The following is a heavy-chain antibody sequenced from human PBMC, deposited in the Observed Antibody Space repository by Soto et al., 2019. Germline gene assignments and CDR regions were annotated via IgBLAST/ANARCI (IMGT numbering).Heavy chain of an antibody. D-gene: IGHD3-3*01. J-gene: IGHJ4*02. Sequence: QITLQESGPTLVKPTQTLTLTCTFSGFSLTTSAVAVGWISQPPGKALEWLAIVYGGDDKFYSPSLKSRLTLTKYNSNTPVVLTLTAIDPVDTATYFCVRRYDPYYFDYWGQGTLVTVSS. CDR1: GFSLTTSAVA. CDR2: VYGGDDK. CDR3: VRRYDPYYFDY. V-gene: IGHV2-5*02.